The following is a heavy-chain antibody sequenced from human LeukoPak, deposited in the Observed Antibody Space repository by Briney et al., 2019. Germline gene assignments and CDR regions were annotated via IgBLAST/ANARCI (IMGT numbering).Heavy chain of an antibody. CDR1: GCDFVNYW. CDR2: INTGDSDT. Sequence: AESLMISCQTSGCDFVNYWIGWVRQMPGKGLELMGIINTGDSDTRYSPSFQGQVTISVDTSINPAYLHRSSLNAADTARYYCARHRAYSTSWYSDFWGQGTLVNVAS. D-gene: IGHD6-13*01. V-gene: IGHV5-51*01. CDR3: ARHRAYSTSWYSDF. J-gene: IGHJ4*02.